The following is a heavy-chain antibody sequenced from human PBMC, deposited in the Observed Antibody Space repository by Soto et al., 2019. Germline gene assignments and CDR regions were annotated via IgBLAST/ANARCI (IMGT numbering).Heavy chain of an antibody. CDR2: IYYSGST. J-gene: IGHJ6*03. CDR3: ARGHIGEYYYFMDV. CDR1: GGSISSYY. V-gene: IGHV4-59*01. Sequence: SETLSLTCTVSGGSISSYYWNWIRQPPGKGLEWIGYIYYSGSTNYNPSLKSRVTISVDTSRNQFSLKLSSVTAADTAVYYCARGHIGEYYYFMDVWGNGTTVTVSS. D-gene: IGHD3-16*01.